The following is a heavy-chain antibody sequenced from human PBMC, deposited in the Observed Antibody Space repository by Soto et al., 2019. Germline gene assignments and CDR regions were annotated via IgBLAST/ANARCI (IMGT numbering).Heavy chain of an antibody. CDR1: GFTFSSYG. V-gene: IGHV3-30*18. D-gene: IGHD3-10*01. J-gene: IGHJ6*02. CDR2: ISYDGSNK. Sequence: QVQLVESGGGVVQPGRSLRLSCAASGFTFSSYGMHWVRQAPGKGLEWVAVISYDGSNKYYADSVKGRFTISRDNSKNTLYLQMNSLRAEDTAVYSCAKHTYYYGSGPRDYYYGMDVWGQGTTVTVSS. CDR3: AKHTYYYGSGPRDYYYGMDV.